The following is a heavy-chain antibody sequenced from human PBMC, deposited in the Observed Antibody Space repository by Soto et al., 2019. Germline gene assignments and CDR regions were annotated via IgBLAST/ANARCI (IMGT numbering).Heavy chain of an antibody. V-gene: IGHV3-23*01. CDR3: AKEMTSGYYLFDY. CDR2: ISGTGGST. J-gene: IGHJ4*02. D-gene: IGHD3-22*01. Sequence: GALRLSCAASGFTFSSYAMSWVRQAPGKGLEWVSTISGTGGSTYYPDSVKGRFTISRDNSKNTVYLQMNSLRAEDAAVFYCAKEMTSGYYLFDYWGQGTLVTVSS. CDR1: GFTFSSYA.